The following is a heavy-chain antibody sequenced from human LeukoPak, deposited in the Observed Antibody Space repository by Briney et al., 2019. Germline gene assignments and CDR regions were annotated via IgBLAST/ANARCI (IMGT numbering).Heavy chain of an antibody. CDR2: ISAYNGNT. Sequence: ASVKVSCKASGYTFTSYGISWVRQAPGQGLEWMGWISAYNGNTNYAQKLQGRVTMTTDTSTSTAYMELRSLRSDDTAVYYCARVGYYYDSSGYYFDAFDIWGQGTMVTVSS. J-gene: IGHJ3*02. D-gene: IGHD3-22*01. V-gene: IGHV1-18*01. CDR1: GYTFTSYG. CDR3: ARVGYYYDSSGYYFDAFDI.